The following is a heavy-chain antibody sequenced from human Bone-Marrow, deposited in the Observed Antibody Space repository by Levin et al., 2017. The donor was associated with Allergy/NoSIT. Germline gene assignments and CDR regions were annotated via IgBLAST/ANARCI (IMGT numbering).Heavy chain of an antibody. Sequence: GGSLRLSCAASGFSFSSYAMHWARQAPGKGLEWVAVILNDGSNKYYADSVKGRFTVSRDNSASTLYLQMDRLRAADTAVYYCARGGRLVPIIDCWGQGTLVTVSS. CDR2: ILNDGSNK. V-gene: IGHV3-30-3*01. J-gene: IGHJ4*02. CDR1: GFSFSSYA. D-gene: IGHD2-15*01. CDR3: ARGGRLVPIIDC.